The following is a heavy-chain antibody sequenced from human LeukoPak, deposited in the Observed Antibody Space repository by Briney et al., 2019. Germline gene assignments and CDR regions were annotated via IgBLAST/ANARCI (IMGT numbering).Heavy chain of an antibody. CDR3: ARGQGTVTTH. Sequence: PSETLSLTCTVSGGSISSYYWSWIRQPAGKGLEWIGRIYTSGSTNYNPSLKSRVTISLDTSKNHFSLNLSSVTAADTAVYYCARGQGTVTTHWGRGTLVTVSS. CDR1: GGSISSYY. V-gene: IGHV4-4*07. D-gene: IGHD4-11*01. CDR2: IYTSGST. J-gene: IGHJ4*02.